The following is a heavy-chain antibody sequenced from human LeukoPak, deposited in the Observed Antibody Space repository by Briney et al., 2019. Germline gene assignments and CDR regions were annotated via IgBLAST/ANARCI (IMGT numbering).Heavy chain of an antibody. CDR3: AHGGKWFDP. J-gene: IGHJ5*02. CDR2: IFWDRDK. D-gene: IGHD3-16*01. V-gene: IGHV2-5*02. Sequence: TSXXXXGWIRXXXXXSLVLLALIFWDRDKPYSPSLKTTLTITTDTSKNHLFLTMTNMDPVDTATYYCAHGGKWFDPWGQGTLVTVSS. CDR1: TSXXX.